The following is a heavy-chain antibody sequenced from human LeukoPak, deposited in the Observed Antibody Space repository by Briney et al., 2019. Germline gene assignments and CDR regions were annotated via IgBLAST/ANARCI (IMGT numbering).Heavy chain of an antibody. CDR3: AKVPSPRILWAQVFDY. CDR2: LCGRGGST. Sequence: PGGSVSLFCAPSGFTFSRYAMRWPRQSRGGGGECVLALCGRGGSTYYADSVKGRFTISRDNSKNPLYLQMNSLRAEDTAVYYCAKVPSPRILWAQVFDYWGQGTLVTVSS. D-gene: IGHD2-15*01. CDR1: GFTFSRYA. J-gene: IGHJ4*02. V-gene: IGHV3-23*01.